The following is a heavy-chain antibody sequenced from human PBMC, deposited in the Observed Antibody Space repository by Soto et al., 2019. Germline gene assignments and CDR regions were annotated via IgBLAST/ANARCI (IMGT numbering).Heavy chain of an antibody. Sequence: QVQLVQSGAEVKKPGASVKVSCKASGYTFVNYEINWVRQATGQGLEWLGWMNPHSGDTFYAQNFQGRVTMTRNTSITTAYMELNSQKSEDTAVYYCTRQRAMAYWGQGTLVTVSS. CDR1: GYTFVNYE. V-gene: IGHV1-8*01. CDR3: TRQRAMAY. J-gene: IGHJ4*02. CDR2: MNPHSGDT. D-gene: IGHD1-1*01.